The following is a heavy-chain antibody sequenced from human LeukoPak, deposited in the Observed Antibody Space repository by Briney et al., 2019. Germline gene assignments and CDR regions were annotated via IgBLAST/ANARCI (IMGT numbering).Heavy chain of an antibody. CDR3: ARGDTGDFAWFDP. V-gene: IGHV4-59*06. D-gene: IGHD7-27*01. CDR2: IYYSGST. Sequence: SETLSLTCTVSGGSISSYYWSWIRQHPGKGLEWIGYIYYSGSTYYNPSLKSRVTISVDTSKNQFSLKLSSVTAADTAVYYCARGDTGDFAWFDPWGQGTLVTVSS. CDR1: GGSISSYY. J-gene: IGHJ5*02.